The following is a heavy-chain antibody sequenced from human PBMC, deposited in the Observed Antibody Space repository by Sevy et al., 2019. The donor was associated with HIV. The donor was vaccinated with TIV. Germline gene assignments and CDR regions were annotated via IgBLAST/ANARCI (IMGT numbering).Heavy chain of an antibody. CDR2: ISSSSSTI. CDR3: ARETYGGNLGEDY. J-gene: IGHJ4*02. D-gene: IGHD3-16*01. CDR1: GFTFSSYS. V-gene: IGHV3-48*02. Sequence: GGSLRLSRAASGFTFSSYSMNWVRQAPGKGLEWVSYISSSSSTIYYADSVKGRFTISRDNAKNSLYLQMNSLRDEDTAVYYCARETYGGNLGEDYWGQGTLVTVSS.